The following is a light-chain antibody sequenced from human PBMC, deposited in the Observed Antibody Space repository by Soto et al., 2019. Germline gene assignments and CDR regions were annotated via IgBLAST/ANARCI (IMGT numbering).Light chain of an antibody. J-gene: IGKJ3*01. V-gene: IGKV3-20*01. Sequence: DIVLTQSPGTLSLSPGERATLSCRASQSVSSKYLAWYQQKPGQAPRVLIYGTSIRASGVPDRFSGGGSVTNFTLTITRLEPEDIAVYYCQQYGSALFTFGPGTKLDFK. CDR1: QSVSSKY. CDR2: GTS. CDR3: QQYGSALFT.